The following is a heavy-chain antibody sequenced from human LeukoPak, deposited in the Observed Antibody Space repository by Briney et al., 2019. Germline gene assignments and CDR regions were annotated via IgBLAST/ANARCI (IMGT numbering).Heavy chain of an antibody. J-gene: IGHJ4*02. CDR3: ARLYDFWSGYSPLPY. D-gene: IGHD3-3*01. V-gene: IGHV3-48*01. CDR1: GFTFSSYS. Sequence: PGGSLRLSCAASGFTFSSYSMNWVRRAPGKGLEWVSYISSSSSTIYYADSVKGRFTISRDNAKNSLYLQMNSLRAEDTAVYYCARLYDFWSGYSPLPYWGQGTLVTVSS. CDR2: ISSSSSTI.